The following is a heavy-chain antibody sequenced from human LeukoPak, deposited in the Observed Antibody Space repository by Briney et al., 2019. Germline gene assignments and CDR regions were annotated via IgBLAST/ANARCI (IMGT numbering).Heavy chain of an antibody. CDR1: GGSISSYY. Sequence: SETLSLTCTVSGGSISSYYWSWIRQSPGKGLEWIGYIYYDGSTNYNPSLRGRVTISVDTSKNQFSLKLSSVTAADTAVYYCARSVEGYCSGGSCYSYYYYMDVWGKGTTVTVS. V-gene: IGHV4-59*01. CDR3: ARSVEGYCSGGSCYSYYYYMDV. D-gene: IGHD2-15*01. CDR2: IYYDGST. J-gene: IGHJ6*03.